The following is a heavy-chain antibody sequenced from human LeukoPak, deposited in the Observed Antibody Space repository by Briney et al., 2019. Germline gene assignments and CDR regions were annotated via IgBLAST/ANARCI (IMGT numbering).Heavy chain of an antibody. D-gene: IGHD6-13*01. J-gene: IGHJ5*02. CDR2: ISGSGGST. V-gene: IGHV3-23*01. CDR3: ARDKLVAAGTTVRSA. CDR1: GFTFGSYA. Sequence: GGSLRLSCAASGFTFGSYAMSWVRQAPGKGLEWVSAISGSGGSTYYADSVKGRFTISRDNSKNTLYLQMNSLRDEDTAVYYCARDKLVAAGTTVRSAWGQGTLVTVSS.